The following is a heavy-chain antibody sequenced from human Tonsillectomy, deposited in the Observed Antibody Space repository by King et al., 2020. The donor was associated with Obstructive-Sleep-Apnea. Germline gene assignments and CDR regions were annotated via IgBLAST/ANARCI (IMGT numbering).Heavy chain of an antibody. Sequence: QLQESGPGLVKPSETLSLTCAVSGASISSYYWSWIRQPPGKGLEWIGYIYDSGGTNYTPSLKSRVTISVDTSKNQFSLRLRSVIAADTAVYYCARALDYYDSSGYYYQGGAFDIWGQGTMVTVSS. V-gene: IGHV4-59*01. CDR2: IYDSGGT. J-gene: IGHJ3*02. D-gene: IGHD3-22*01. CDR1: GASISSYY. CDR3: ARALDYYDSSGYYYQGGAFDI.